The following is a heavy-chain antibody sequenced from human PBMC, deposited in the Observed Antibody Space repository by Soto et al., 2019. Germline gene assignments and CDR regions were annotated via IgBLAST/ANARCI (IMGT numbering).Heavy chain of an antibody. V-gene: IGHV1-46*01. Sequence: SVQVSFKASGYTFPSYYMHWVRQAPGQGLEWMGIINPSGGSTSYAQKFQGRVTMTRDTSTSTVYMELSSLRSEDTAVYYCALGVVITNVPFDYWGQGTLVTVSS. CDR2: INPSGGST. J-gene: IGHJ4*02. CDR1: GYTFPSYY. D-gene: IGHD3-22*01. CDR3: ALGVVITNVPFDY.